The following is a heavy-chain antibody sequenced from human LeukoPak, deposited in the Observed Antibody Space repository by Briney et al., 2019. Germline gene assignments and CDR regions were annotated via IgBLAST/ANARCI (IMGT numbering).Heavy chain of an antibody. J-gene: IGHJ4*02. CDR1: GFTFSNAW. D-gene: IGHD4-17*01. Sequence: PGGSLRLSCAASGFTFSNAWMNWVRQAPGKGLEWVSYISSSGSTIYYADSVKGRFTISTDNAKNSVYLRMNSLRAEDTAVYYCARDPPPNTVTDFHYWGQGTLVTVSS. CDR2: ISSSGSTI. CDR3: ARDPPPNTVTDFHY. V-gene: IGHV3-48*04.